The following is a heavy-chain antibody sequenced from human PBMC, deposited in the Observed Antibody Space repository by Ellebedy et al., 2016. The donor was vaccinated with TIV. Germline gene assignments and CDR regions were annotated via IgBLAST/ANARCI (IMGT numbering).Heavy chain of an antibody. CDR2: VWYDGGKR. J-gene: IGHJ4*02. CDR3: ARGGGISGATKMDY. CDR1: GFSFDTYG. V-gene: IGHV3-33*08. D-gene: IGHD1/OR15-1a*01. Sequence: GESLKISCLASGFSFDTYGMHWVRQAPGKGLEWVAVVWYDGGKRYYGDSVKGRFTISRDNIKNTVSLQMNSLGPEDTAVYYCARGGGISGATKMDYWGQGTLVTISS.